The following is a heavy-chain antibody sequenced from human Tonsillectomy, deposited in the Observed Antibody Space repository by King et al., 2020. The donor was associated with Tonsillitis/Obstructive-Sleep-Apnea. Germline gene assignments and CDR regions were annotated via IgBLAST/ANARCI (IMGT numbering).Heavy chain of an antibody. CDR1: GGTFSSYA. CDR2: IIPIFGTA. CDR3: ARGSPAYDFWTVEGNWFDP. D-gene: IGHD3-3*01. J-gene: IGHJ5*02. V-gene: IGHV1-69*12. Sequence: QLVQSGAEVKKPGSSVKVSCKASGGTFSSYAISWVRQAPGQGLEWMGGIIPIFGTANYAQKFQGRVTFTADESTSTAYMELSSLRFEDTAVYYCARGSPAYDFWTVEGNWFDPWGQGTLVTVSS.